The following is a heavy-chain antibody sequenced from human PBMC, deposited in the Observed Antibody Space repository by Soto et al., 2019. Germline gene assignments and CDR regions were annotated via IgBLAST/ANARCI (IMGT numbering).Heavy chain of an antibody. J-gene: IGHJ5*02. D-gene: IGHD6-13*01. V-gene: IGHV4-39*01. CDR3: ARRVGSSWYNWFDP. CDR1: GGSISSSSYY. CDR2: IYYSGST. Sequence: PSETLSLTCTVSGGSISSSSYYWGWIRQPPGKGLEWIGSIYYSGSTYYNPSLKSRVTISVDTSKNQFSLKLSSVTAADTAVYYWARRVGSSWYNWFDPGGKGTRVTVPS.